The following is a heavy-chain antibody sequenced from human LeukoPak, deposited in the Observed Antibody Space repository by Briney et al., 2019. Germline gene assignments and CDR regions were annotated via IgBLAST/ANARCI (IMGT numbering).Heavy chain of an antibody. D-gene: IGHD3-10*01. V-gene: IGHV3-48*03. CDR2: ISSSGSTI. CDR1: GFTFSSYE. CDR3: ARQSLLWFGEPH. J-gene: IGHJ4*02. Sequence: GGSLRLSCAASGFTFSSYEMNWVRQAPGKELEWVSYISSSGSTIYYADSVKGRFTISRDNAKNSLYLQMNSLRAEDTAVYYCARQSLLWFGEPHWGQGTLVTVSS.